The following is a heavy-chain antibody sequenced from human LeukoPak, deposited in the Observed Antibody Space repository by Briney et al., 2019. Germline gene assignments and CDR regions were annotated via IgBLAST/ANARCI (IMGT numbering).Heavy chain of an antibody. V-gene: IGHV1-24*01. CDR1: GYTLTELS. Sequence: ASVKVSCKVSGYTLTELSMHWVRQAPGKGLEWMGGFDPEDGETIYAQKFQGRVTMTEDTSTDTAYMELSSLRSEDTAVYYCARTTTGYSSGWYGTYFDYWGQGTLVTVSS. J-gene: IGHJ4*02. CDR2: FDPEDGET. D-gene: IGHD6-19*01. CDR3: ARTTTGYSSGWYGTYFDY.